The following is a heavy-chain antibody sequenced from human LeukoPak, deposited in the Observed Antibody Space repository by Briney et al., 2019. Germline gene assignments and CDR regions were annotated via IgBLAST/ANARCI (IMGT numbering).Heavy chain of an antibody. CDR2: IYYSGTT. V-gene: IGHV4-39*01. CDR1: GGSISSSSYY. CDR3: ARSVSRGFNFDY. D-gene: IGHD1-26*01. J-gene: IGHJ4*02. Sequence: SETLSLTCTVSGGSISSSSYYWGWIRQPPGKGLEWIGSIYYSGTTYYNPSLKGRVTISVDTSKNQFSLKLRSVTAADTAVYYCARSVSRGFNFDYWGQGTLVTVSS.